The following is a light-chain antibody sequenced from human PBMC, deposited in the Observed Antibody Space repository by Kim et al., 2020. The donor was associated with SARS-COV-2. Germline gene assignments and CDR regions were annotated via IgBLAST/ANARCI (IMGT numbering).Light chain of an antibody. CDR1: QSGKGN. CDR3: QQYNNWPPYS. Sequence: CPGERATVLRQGSQSGKGNVGWDQPEPGQASRPPNYGGSTRATGIPAKFSGSGWGTEFTLTISSLQSDDSAVYYCQQYNNWPPYSFGQGTKLEI. J-gene: IGKJ2*03. V-gene: IGKV3D-15*01. CDR2: GGS.